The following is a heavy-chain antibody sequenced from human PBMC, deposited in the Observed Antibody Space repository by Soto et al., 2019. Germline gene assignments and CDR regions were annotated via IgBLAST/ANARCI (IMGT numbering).Heavy chain of an antibody. D-gene: IGHD6-13*01. CDR2: MYYSETT. Sequence: PSETLSLTCTVSGASINDFYWSWIRQTPGKGLEWVGFMYYSETTKYNPSLKGRVNMSLDTSKNQVSLHLKSVTAADTAVHYCARANSSTWYKLEYKWFDPWGQGTQVTVSS. CDR1: GASINDFY. V-gene: IGHV4-59*01. J-gene: IGHJ5*02. CDR3: ARANSSTWYKLEYKWFDP.